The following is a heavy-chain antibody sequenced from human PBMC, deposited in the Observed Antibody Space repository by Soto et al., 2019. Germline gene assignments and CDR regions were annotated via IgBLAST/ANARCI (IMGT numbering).Heavy chain of an antibody. Sequence: QVQLVQSGAEVKKPGSSVTVSCKASGGTFSSYTISWVRQAPGQGLEWMGGIIPIFGTANYAQKFQGRVTITADESTSPADMELSSLRSEDTGVYYCTRGNHRWLQWWYFDLWGRGTLVTVSS. V-gene: IGHV1-69*12. CDR3: TRGNHRWLQWWYFDL. CDR2: IIPIFGTA. D-gene: IGHD5-12*01. CDR1: GGTFSSYT. J-gene: IGHJ2*01.